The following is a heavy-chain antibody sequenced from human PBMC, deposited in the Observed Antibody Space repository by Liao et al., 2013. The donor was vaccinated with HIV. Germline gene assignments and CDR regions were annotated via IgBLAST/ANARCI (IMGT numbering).Heavy chain of an antibody. CDR1: GGSFSGYY. CDR3: ARGLDYYDSTNAFDI. Sequence: QVHLQQWGAGLLKPSETLSLTCAVYGGSFSGYYWSWIRQPPGKGLEWIGEINHSGSTNYNPSLKSRVTISVDTSKNQLSLRLSSVTAADTAVYYCARGLDYYDSTNAFDIWGQGTMVTVSS. J-gene: IGHJ3*02. CDR2: INHSGST. V-gene: IGHV4-34*01. D-gene: IGHD3-22*01.